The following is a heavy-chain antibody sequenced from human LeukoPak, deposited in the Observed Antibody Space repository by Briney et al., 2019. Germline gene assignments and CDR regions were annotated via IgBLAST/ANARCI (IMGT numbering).Heavy chain of an antibody. Sequence: SETLSLTCTVSGGSISSGGYYWSWIRQHPEKGLEWIGYIYYSGSTHSNPSLKSRVTISIDTSKNQISLKLSSVTAADTAVFYCARGVGWHFDLWGRGTLVTVSS. D-gene: IGHD1-26*01. J-gene: IGHJ2*01. CDR1: GGSISSGGYY. CDR3: ARGVGWHFDL. V-gene: IGHV4-31*03. CDR2: IYYSGST.